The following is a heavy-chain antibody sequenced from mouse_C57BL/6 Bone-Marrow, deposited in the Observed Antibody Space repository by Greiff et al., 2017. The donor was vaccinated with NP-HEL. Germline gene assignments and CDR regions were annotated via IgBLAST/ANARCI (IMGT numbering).Heavy chain of an antibody. J-gene: IGHJ2*01. CDR1: GYTFTSYW. CDR3: ARYIYYYGSKTFDD. V-gene: IGHV1-59*01. D-gene: IGHD1-1*01. CDR2: IDPSDSYT. Sequence: QVQLQQPGAELVRPGTSVKLSCKASGYTFTSYWMHWVKQRPGQGLEWIGVIDPSDSYTNYNQKFKGKATLTVDTSSSTAYMQLSSLTSEDSAVYYCARYIYYYGSKTFDDWGQGTTLTVSS.